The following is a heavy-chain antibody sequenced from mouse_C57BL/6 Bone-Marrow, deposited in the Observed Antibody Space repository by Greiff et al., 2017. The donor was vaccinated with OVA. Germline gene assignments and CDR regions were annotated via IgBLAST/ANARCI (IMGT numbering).Heavy chain of an antibody. Sequence: VHVKQSGPVLVKPGASVKMSCKASGYTFTDYYMNWVKQSHGKSLEWIGVINPYNGGTSYNQKFKGKATLTVDKSSSTAYMELNSLTSEDSAVYYCARNYGSSYDDYWCQGTSLTVSS. CDR1: GYTFTDYY. V-gene: IGHV1-19*01. D-gene: IGHD1-1*01. CDR2: INPYNGGT. J-gene: IGHJ2*02. CDR3: ARNYGSSYDDY.